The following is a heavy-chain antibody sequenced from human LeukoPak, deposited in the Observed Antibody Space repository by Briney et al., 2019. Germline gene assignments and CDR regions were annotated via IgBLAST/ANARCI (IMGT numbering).Heavy chain of an antibody. CDR1: GDSINSYY. CDR3: ARWEILGASLGWFDP. J-gene: IGHJ5*02. Sequence: LETLSLTCTVSGDSINSYYWTWIRQAPGKRLEWIGGIYSSGSGNYNPSLKSRVTTSVDTSKNQFSLKLSSVTAADTAVYYCARWEILGASLGWFDPWGPGTLVTVSS. D-gene: IGHD1-26*01. V-gene: IGHV4-59*08. CDR2: IYSSGSG.